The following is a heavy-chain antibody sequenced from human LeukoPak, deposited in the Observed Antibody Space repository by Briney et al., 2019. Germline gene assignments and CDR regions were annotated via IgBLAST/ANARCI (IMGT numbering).Heavy chain of an antibody. CDR2: ISSSSTYR. CDR3: ARARGSGYCLDY. CDR1: GFTFRSYT. J-gene: IGHJ4*02. V-gene: IGHV3-21*06. D-gene: IGHD3-3*01. Sequence: GGSLRLSCAASGFTFRSYTMTWVRQAPGKGLEWVSSISSSSTYRYYADSVKGRFPISRDDAKNSLFLQMNSLRAEDTAVYYCARARGSGYCLDYWGQGTLVTVSS.